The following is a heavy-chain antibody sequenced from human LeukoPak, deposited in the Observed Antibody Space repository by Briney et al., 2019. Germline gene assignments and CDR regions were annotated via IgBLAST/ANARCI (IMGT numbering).Heavy chain of an antibody. D-gene: IGHD2-2*01. V-gene: IGHV1-2*02. CDR2: INPNNGGT. CDR1: GYTFTSYD. CDR3: ARDSSVVPAVANWYFDL. Sequence: GASVKVSCKASGYTFTSYDINWVRQAPGQGPEWMGWINPNNGGTNYAQKFQDRVTMTRDTSITTAYMELGSLRSDDTAIYYCARDSSVVPAVANWYFDLWGRGTLVTVSP. J-gene: IGHJ2*01.